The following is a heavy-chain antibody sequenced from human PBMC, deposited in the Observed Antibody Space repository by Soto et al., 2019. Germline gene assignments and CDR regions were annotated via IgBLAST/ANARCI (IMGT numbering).Heavy chain of an antibody. CDR3: AKTTSRRRDGYHANDAFDI. Sequence: EVQLLESGGGLVQPGGSLRLSCAASGFTFSSYAMSWVRQAPGKGLEWVSAISGSGGSTYYADSVKGRFTISRDNSKNTLYLQMNSLRAEDTAVYYCAKTTSRRRDGYHANDAFDIWGQGTMVTVSS. D-gene: IGHD5-12*01. J-gene: IGHJ3*02. CDR1: GFTFSSYA. V-gene: IGHV3-23*01. CDR2: ISGSGGST.